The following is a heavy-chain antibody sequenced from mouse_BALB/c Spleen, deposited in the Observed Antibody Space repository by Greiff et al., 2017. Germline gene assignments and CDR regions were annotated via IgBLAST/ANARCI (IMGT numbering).Heavy chain of an antibody. V-gene: IGHV5-17*02. CDR2: ISSGSSTI. CDR1: GFTFSSFG. J-gene: IGHJ1*01. CDR3: ARHNDYGSSLWYFDV. D-gene: IGHD1-1*01. Sequence: EVMLVESGGGLVQPGGSRKLSCAASGFTFSSFGMHWVRQAPEKGLEWVAYISSGSSTIYYADTVKGRFTISRDNPKNTLFLQMTSLRSEDTAMYYCARHNDYGSSLWYFDVWGAGTTVTVSS.